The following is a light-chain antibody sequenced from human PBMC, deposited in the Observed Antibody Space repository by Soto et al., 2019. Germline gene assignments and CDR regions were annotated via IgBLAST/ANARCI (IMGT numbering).Light chain of an antibody. J-gene: IGLJ1*01. CDR3: NSYTSKSTGV. Sequence: QSALTQPASVSGSPGQSITISCTGTSSDVGGYNYVSWYQQHPGKAPKLIIYEVSNRPSGVSNRFSGSKSGNTASLTISGLQEEDEADYYCNSYTSKSTGVFGTGTKVTVL. CDR1: SSDVGGYNY. CDR2: EVS. V-gene: IGLV2-14*01.